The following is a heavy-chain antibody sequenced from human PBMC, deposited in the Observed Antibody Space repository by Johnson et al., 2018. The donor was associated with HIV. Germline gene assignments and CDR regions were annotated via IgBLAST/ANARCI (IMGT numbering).Heavy chain of an antibody. D-gene: IGHD3-16*01. Sequence: QVQLVESGGGVVQPGGSLRLSCAASRFNLSSYDVHWVRQAPGKGLEWMTFIRHDGSNKYYADSVKGRFTISRDNAKNSLYLQINSLRAEDTAVYYCAREGGKAINDAFDIWGQGTMVTVSS. CDR2: IRHDGSNK. J-gene: IGHJ3*02. CDR3: AREGGKAINDAFDI. V-gene: IGHV3-30*02. CDR1: RFNLSSYD.